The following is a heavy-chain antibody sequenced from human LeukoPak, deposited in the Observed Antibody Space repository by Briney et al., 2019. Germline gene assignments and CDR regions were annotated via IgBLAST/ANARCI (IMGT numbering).Heavy chain of an antibody. D-gene: IGHD6-13*01. CDR3: ARDPDSSSWSDY. CDR1: GYTFTSYG. CDR2: ISAYNGNT. V-gene: IGHV1-18*01. J-gene: IGHJ4*02. Sequence: ASVKVSYTASGYTFTSYGISWVRQAPGQGLEGMGWISAYNGNTNYAQKLQGRVTMTTDTSTSTAYMELRSLRSDDTAVYYCARDPDSSSWSDYWGQGTLVTVSS.